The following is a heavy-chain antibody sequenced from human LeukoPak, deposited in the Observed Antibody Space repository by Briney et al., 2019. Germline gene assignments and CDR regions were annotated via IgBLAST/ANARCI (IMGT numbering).Heavy chain of an antibody. Sequence: PGGSLRLSCAASGFTFSSYAMSWVRQAPGKGLEWVSAISGSGGSTYYADSVKGRFTISRDNSKNTLYLQMNSLRAEDTAVYYCAKGPSIVATIPYCFDYWGQGTLVTVSS. J-gene: IGHJ4*02. CDR3: AKGPSIVATIPYCFDY. CDR1: GFTFSSYA. CDR2: ISGSGGST. D-gene: IGHD5-12*01. V-gene: IGHV3-23*01.